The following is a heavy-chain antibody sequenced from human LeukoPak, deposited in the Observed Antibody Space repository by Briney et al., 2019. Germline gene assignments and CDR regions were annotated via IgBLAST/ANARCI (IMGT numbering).Heavy chain of an antibody. Sequence: SETLSLTCTVSGGSISSYYWSWIRQPAGKGLEWIGRIYTSGSTNYNPSLKSRVTISVDTSKNQFSLKLSSVTAADTAVYYCARVPGWVGSSWFPPDYWGQGTLVTVSS. J-gene: IGHJ4*02. CDR1: GGSISSYY. CDR3: ARVPGWVGSSWFPPDY. CDR2: IYTSGST. V-gene: IGHV4-4*07. D-gene: IGHD6-13*01.